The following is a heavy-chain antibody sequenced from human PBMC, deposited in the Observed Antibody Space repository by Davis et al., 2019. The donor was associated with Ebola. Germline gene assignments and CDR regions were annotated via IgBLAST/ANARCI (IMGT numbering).Heavy chain of an antibody. CDR2: IYSGGST. D-gene: IGHD5-24*01. J-gene: IGHJ6*02. CDR3: ARDGYNQYYGMDV. V-gene: IGHV3-53*01. Sequence: GESLKISCAASGFTVSRNYMSWVRQAPGKGLEWVSVIYSGGSTYPADSVKGRFTISRDNSKNTLYLQMNSLRAEDTAVYYCARDGYNQYYGMDVWGQGTAVTVSS. CDR1: GFTVSRNY.